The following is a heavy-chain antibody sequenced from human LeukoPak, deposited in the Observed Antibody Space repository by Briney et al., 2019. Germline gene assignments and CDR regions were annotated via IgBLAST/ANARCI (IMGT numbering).Heavy chain of an antibody. J-gene: IGHJ5*02. V-gene: IGHV4-34*01. CDR1: GGSFSGYY. D-gene: IGHD2-2*02. CDR3: ARGRRYCSSTSCYTQPRRNWFEP. Sequence: SETLSLTCAVYGGSFSGYYWSWIRQPPGKGPEWIGEINHSGSTNYNPSLKSRVTISVDTSKNQFSLKLSSVTAADTAVYYCARGRRYCSSTSCYTQPRRNWFEPWGQGSLVTVSS. CDR2: INHSGST.